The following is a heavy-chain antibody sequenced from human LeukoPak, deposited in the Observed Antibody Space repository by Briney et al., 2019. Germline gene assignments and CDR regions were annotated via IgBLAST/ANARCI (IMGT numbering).Heavy chain of an antibody. V-gene: IGHV4-59*01. CDR1: GGSISSYY. D-gene: IGHD5-18*01. J-gene: IGHJ4*02. CDR2: IYYSGST. Sequence: SETLSLTCTVSGGSISSYYWSWIRQPPGKGLEWIGYIYYSGSTNYNPSLKSRVTISVDTSKNQFSLKLSSVTAADTAVYYCARDGGYSYGPSYFDYWGQGTLVTVSS. CDR3: ARDGGYSYGPSYFDY.